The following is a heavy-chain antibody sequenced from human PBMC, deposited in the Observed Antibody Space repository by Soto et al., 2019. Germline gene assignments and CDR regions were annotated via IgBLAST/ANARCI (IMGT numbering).Heavy chain of an antibody. Sequence: QVQLQESGPGLVKPSETLSLTCTVSGGSIRSYYWSWIRQPPGKRLEWIGYIYYSGSTNYNPSLKGRVPVSVDTSENQLSLKLSSVTAADTAVYYCATGGGRFNYGMDVWGQGTTVTVSS. V-gene: IGHV4-59*01. D-gene: IGHD3-10*01. CDR3: ATGGGRFNYGMDV. CDR1: GGSIRSYY. CDR2: IYYSGST. J-gene: IGHJ6*02.